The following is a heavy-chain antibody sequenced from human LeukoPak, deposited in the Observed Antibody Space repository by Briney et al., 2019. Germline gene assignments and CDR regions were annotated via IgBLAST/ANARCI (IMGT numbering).Heavy chain of an antibody. CDR2: FYHSGST. D-gene: IGHD6-19*01. J-gene: IGHJ4*02. CDR3: ARGQNSGWYVNDYFDY. CDR1: GYSISSGYY. Sequence: PSETLSLTCTVSGYSISSGYYWGWIRQPPGKGLEWIGSFYHSGSTYYNPSLKSRLTISVDTSKNEFSLKLSSVTAADTAVYYCARGQNSGWYVNDYFDYWGQGTLVTVSS. V-gene: IGHV4-38-2*02.